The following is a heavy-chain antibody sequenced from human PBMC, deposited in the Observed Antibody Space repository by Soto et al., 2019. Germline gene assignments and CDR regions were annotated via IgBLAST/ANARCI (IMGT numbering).Heavy chain of an antibody. CDR1: GYSFTSYW. D-gene: IGHD2-2*02. Sequence: GESLKISCKGSGYSFTSYWIGWVRQMPGKGLEWMGIIYPGDSDTRYSPSFQGQVTISADKSISTAYLQWSSLKASDTAMYYCARIGTCSSTSCHTPPDYWGQGTLVTVSS. V-gene: IGHV5-51*01. CDR2: IYPGDSDT. CDR3: ARIGTCSSTSCHTPPDY. J-gene: IGHJ4*02.